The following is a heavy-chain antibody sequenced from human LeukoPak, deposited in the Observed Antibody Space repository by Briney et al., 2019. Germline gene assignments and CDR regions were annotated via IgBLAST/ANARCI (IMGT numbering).Heavy chain of an antibody. J-gene: IGHJ4*02. D-gene: IGHD2-8*01. Sequence: NPGGTLRLSCIASGFTFSSYAMNWVRQAPGKGLEWVSGIDASNTYYADSVKGRFIISRDSSKNTLYLQMNNLRAEDTAVYYCSKDDCVNGICYFDKWGQGTLVTVSS. CDR3: SKDDCVNGICYFDK. CDR1: GFTFSSYA. V-gene: IGHV3-23*01. CDR2: IDASNT.